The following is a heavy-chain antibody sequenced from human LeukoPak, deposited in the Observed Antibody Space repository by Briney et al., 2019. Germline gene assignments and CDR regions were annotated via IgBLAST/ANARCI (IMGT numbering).Heavy chain of an antibody. CDR1: GRSFSGYY. CDR3: ARDWYSSSWFDY. J-gene: IGHJ4*02. Sequence: SETLSLTCAVYGRSFSGYYWSWIRQPPGKGVEWIGEINHSGSTNYNPSLKSRVTISVDTSKNQFSLKLSSVTAADTAVYYCARDWYSSSWFDYWGQGTLVTVSS. D-gene: IGHD6-13*01. CDR2: INHSGST. V-gene: IGHV4-34*01.